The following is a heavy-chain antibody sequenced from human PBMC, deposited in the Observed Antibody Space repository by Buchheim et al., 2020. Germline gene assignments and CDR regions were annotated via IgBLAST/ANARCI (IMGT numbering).Heavy chain of an antibody. Sequence: EEQLVESGGGLVKPGGSLRLSCAGSGFTFSNAWMNWVRQAPGKGLEWVGRIKSKTTGGPIDYAAPVKGRVPIPRDDSKDTVYLQMSSLKTEDTAVYYCTAGGYAFDIWGQGT. CDR3: TAGGYAFDI. CDR2: IKSKTTGGPI. J-gene: IGHJ3*02. CDR1: GFTFSNAW. V-gene: IGHV3-15*01.